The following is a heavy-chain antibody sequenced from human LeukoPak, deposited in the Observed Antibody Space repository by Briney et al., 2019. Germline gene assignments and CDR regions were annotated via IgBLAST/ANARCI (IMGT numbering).Heavy chain of an antibody. V-gene: IGHV1-69*13. D-gene: IGHD2-2*01. CDR2: IIPIFGTA. J-gene: IGHJ4*02. CDR1: GGTFSSYA. CDR3: AWGHCSSTSCSIDY. Sequence: SVKVSCKASGGTFSSYAISWVRQAPGQGLEWMGGIIPIFGTANYAQKFQGRVTITADESTSTAYMELSSLRSEDTAVYYCAWGHCSSTSCSIDYWGQGTLVTVSS.